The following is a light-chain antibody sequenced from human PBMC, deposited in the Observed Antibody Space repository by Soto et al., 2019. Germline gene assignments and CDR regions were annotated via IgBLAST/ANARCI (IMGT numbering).Light chain of an antibody. V-gene: IGKV1-39*01. CDR1: XXXXXX. CDR3: QQTYTTPHLS. Sequence: DIQMTQSPXXXXASVXXXXXXXXRXXXXXXXXLNWYQQKPGKAPHVLIYSASSLQSGVPSRFSGSGSGTDFTLTISSLQPEDSATYYCQQTYTTPHLSFGGGTKVEI. J-gene: IGKJ4*01. CDR2: SAS.